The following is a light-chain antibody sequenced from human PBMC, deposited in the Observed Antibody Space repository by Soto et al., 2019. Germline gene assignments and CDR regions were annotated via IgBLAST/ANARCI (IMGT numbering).Light chain of an antibody. Sequence: QSALTQPPSASGSPGQSVTISCTGTSSDVGGYNYVSWYQQHPGKAPKLMIFEVSKRPSGVPHRFSGSKSGNTASLTVSGLQAEDEADYYCSSHAGNNNLHVFGTGTKLTVL. J-gene: IGLJ1*01. CDR3: SSHAGNNNLHV. V-gene: IGLV2-8*01. CDR2: EVS. CDR1: SSDVGGYNY.